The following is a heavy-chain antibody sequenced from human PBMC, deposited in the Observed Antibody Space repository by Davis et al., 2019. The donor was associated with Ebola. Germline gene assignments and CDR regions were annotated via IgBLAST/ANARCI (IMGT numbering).Heavy chain of an antibody. V-gene: IGHV3-7*01. Sequence: GGSLRRSCAASGFTFSSYWMSWVRQAPGKGLEWVANIKQDGSEKYYADSVKGRFTISRDNSKNTLYLQMNSLRAEDTAVYYCAKITGSSGYWGQGTLVTVSS. CDR2: IKQDGSEK. CDR1: GFTFSSYW. CDR3: AKITGSSGY. J-gene: IGHJ4*02. D-gene: IGHD6-6*01.